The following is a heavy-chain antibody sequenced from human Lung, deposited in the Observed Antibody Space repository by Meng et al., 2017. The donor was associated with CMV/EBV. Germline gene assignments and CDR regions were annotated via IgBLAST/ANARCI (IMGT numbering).Heavy chain of an antibody. CDR3: VTETGYNYDN. D-gene: IGHD5-24*01. J-gene: IGHJ4*02. Sequence: LLAQGSGPGQVQPSETLSLTCSVSGGSISSSSYYWGWIRQSPGKGLEWIGSIYFSGNTYYNPSLKSRVTMSVGTAQNKFSLTLRSVTAADTAVYYCVTETGYNYDNWGQGALVTSPQ. CDR2: IYFSGNT. CDR1: GGSISSSSYY. V-gene: IGHV4-39*07.